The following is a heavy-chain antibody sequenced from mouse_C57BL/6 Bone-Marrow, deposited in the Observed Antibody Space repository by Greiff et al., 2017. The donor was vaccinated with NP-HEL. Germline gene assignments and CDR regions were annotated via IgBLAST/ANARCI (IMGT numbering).Heavy chain of an antibody. J-gene: IGHJ3*01. Sequence: VQLKESGPGLVKPSQSLSLTCSVTGYSITSGYYWNWIRQFPGNKLEWMGYISYDGSNNYNPSLKNRISITRDTSKNQFFLKLNSVTTEDTATYYCANSFVYWGQGTLVTVSA. D-gene: IGHD1-3*01. CDR3: ANSFVY. CDR2: ISYDGSN. V-gene: IGHV3-6*01. CDR1: GYSITSGYY.